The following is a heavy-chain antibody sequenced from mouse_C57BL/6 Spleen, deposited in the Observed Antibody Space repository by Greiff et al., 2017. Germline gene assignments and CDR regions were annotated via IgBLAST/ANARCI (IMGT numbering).Heavy chain of an antibody. V-gene: IGHV1-81*01. CDR3: ARAGSWLTGTDYAMDY. Sequence: QVQLKQSGAELARPGASVKLSCKASGYTFTSYGISWVKQRTGQCLEWIGEIYPRSGNTYYNEKFKGKATLTADKSSSTAYMELRSLTSEDSAVYFCARAGSWLTGTDYAMDYWGQGTSVTVSS. D-gene: IGHD4-1*01. J-gene: IGHJ4*01. CDR2: IYPRSGNT. CDR1: GYTFTSYG.